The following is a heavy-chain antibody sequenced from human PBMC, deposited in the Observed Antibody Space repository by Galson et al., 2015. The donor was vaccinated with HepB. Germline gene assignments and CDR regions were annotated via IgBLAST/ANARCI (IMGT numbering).Heavy chain of an antibody. CDR2: INHSGST. CDR1: GGSFSGYY. CDR3: ASLKNWNYVVQQYYYGMDV. V-gene: IGHV4-34*01. D-gene: IGHD1-7*01. Sequence: TLSLTCAVYGGSFSGYYWSWIRQPPGKGLEWIGEINHSGSTNYNPSLKSRVTISVDTSKNQFSLKLSSVTAADTAVYYCASLKNWNYVVQQYYYGMDVWGQGTTVTVSS. J-gene: IGHJ6*02.